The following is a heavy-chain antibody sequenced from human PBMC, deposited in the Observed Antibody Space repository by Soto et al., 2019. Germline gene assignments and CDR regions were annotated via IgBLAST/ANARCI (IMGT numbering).Heavy chain of an antibody. V-gene: IGHV3-23*01. CDR2: ISGSGGST. CDR1: EFTFSCYA. CDR3: AKDYVTMIVGPFDY. Sequence: PGESLRLSCAAAEFTFSCYAMSWVRQAPGKGLEWVSAISGSGGSTYYADSVKGRFTISRDNSKNTLYLQMNSLRAEDTAVYYCAKDYVTMIVGPFDYWGQGTLVTVSS. D-gene: IGHD3-22*01. J-gene: IGHJ4*02.